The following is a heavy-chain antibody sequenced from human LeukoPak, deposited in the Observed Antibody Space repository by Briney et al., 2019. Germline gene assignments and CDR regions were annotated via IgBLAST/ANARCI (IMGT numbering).Heavy chain of an antibody. CDR2: IWHDGSND. CDR1: GFIFSSYG. CDR3: AKVTGDYSDTSCAFDY. D-gene: IGHD3-22*01. Sequence: PGRSLRLSCAASGFIFSSYGMHWVRQAPGKGLEWVARIWHDGSNDDYADSVKGRFTISRDNSKNTLYLQMNSLRAEDTAIYYCAKVTGDYSDTSCAFDYWGQGTLVTVSS. V-gene: IGHV3-33*06. J-gene: IGHJ4*02.